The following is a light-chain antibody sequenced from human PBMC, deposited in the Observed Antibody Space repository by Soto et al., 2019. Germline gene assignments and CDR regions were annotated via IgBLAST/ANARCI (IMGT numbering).Light chain of an antibody. CDR3: QQYYNWPVT. V-gene: IGKV3-15*01. CDR1: RSVSNR. Sequence: EILMTQSPATLSVSPGETVTCSCRASRSVSNRLAWYQHKPGQAPRLLISGASNGATGIPPKFSGSGSGTEFTLTVDSLQSDDIAVYYCQQYYNWPVTFGRGTKV. J-gene: IGKJ4*01. CDR2: GAS.